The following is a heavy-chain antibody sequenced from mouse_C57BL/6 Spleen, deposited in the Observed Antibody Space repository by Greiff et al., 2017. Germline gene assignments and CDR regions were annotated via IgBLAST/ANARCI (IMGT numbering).Heavy chain of an antibody. Sequence: QVQLQQPGAELVKPGASVKMSCKASGYTFTSYWITWVKQRPGQGLEWIGDIYPGSGSTNYNEKFKSKATLTVDTSSSTAYMQLSSLTSEDSAVXYCARWGYYGSIYGAFDYWGKGTTLTVSS. V-gene: IGHV1-55*01. D-gene: IGHD1-1*01. CDR2: IYPGSGST. J-gene: IGHJ2*01. CDR1: GYTFTSYW. CDR3: ARWGYYGSIYGAFDY.